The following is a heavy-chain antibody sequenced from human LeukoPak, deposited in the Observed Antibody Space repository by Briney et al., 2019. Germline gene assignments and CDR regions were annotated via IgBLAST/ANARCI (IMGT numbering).Heavy chain of an antibody. Sequence: GGSLRLSCAASGFTFSSYGLHWVRQAPGKGLEWVAVIWYDGSNEFCADSVKGRFTISRDNSKNTLYLQMNSLRAEDTAVYYCVRDMGSSWYGPIDYWGQGTLVTVSS. CDR3: VRDMGSSWYGPIDY. D-gene: IGHD6-13*01. CDR1: GFTFSSYG. J-gene: IGHJ4*02. V-gene: IGHV3-33*01. CDR2: IWYDGSNE.